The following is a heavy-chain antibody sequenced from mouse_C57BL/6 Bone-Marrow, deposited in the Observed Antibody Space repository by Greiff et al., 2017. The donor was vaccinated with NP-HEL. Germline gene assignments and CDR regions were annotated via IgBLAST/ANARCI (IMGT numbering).Heavy chain of an antibody. Sequence: QVQLQQPGAELVKPGASVKLSCKASGYTFTSYWMHWVKQRPGQGLEWIGMIHPNSGSTNYNEKFKSKATLTVDKSSSTAYMQLSSLISEDSAVYYCARLTGTSFDYWGQGTTLTVSS. CDR2: IHPNSGST. V-gene: IGHV1-64*01. D-gene: IGHD4-1*01. J-gene: IGHJ2*01. CDR3: ARLTGTSFDY. CDR1: GYTFTSYW.